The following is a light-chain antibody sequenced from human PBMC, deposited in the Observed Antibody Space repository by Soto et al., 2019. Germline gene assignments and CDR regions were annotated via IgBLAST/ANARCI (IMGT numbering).Light chain of an antibody. CDR1: QSIDYY. CDR2: KAS. J-gene: IGKJ2*01. CDR3: LHHNAYSYT. Sequence: DVQMTQSPSTLSASVGDRVTITCRASQSIDYYLAWYQQKPGKAPKLLIYKASSLEGGVPSRFSGSGSGKEFTLTISSLQPDDFATYFCLHHNAYSYTFGQGTKLDIK. V-gene: IGKV1-5*03.